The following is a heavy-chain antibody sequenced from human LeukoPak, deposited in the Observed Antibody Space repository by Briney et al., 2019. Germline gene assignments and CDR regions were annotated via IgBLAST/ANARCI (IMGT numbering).Heavy chain of an antibody. D-gene: IGHD3-9*01. CDR3: ARGLGNFDWFPHTWFDP. CDR2: IYYTGNS. CDR1: GDSIRSNY. J-gene: IGHJ5*02. V-gene: IGHV4-59*01. Sequence: SETLSLTCTVSGDSIRSNYWNWIRQSPGKGLEWIGYIYYTGNSDYHPSLKSRVSMSVDTSRNQFSLRLSSVTAADTAVYYCARGLGNFDWFPHTWFDPWGQGTLVTVSS.